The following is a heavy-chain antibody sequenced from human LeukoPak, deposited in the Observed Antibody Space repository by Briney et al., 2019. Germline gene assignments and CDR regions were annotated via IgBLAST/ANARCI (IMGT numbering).Heavy chain of an antibody. J-gene: IGHJ5*02. V-gene: IGHV1-2*02. CDR3: ARDGYCSAGGCYDDNWFDP. CDR2: MNPNSGGT. D-gene: IGHD2-15*01. CDR1: GYTLTGYY. Sequence: ASVKVSCKASGYTLTGYYMHWVRQAPGQGLEWMGWMNPNSGGTKYAQKFQGRVTMTTDTSTSTAYMELRSLRSDDTAVYYCARDGYCSAGGCYDDNWFDPWGQGTLVTVSS.